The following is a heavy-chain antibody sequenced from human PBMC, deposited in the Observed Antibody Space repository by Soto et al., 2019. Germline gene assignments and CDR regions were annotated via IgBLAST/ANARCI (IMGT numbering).Heavy chain of an antibody. CDR1: GGTFSRYG. J-gene: IGHJ4*02. CDR2: IIPIFGTT. Sequence: QVQLVQSGAEVKKPGSSVKVSCTASGGTFSRYGFTWVRQAPGQGLQWMGGIIPIFGTTHYEQNFPCRLSITADESTSTVYMDLSSLRSADTAIYFCARTYSQWEALYYFDFWGQGTLVTVSS. D-gene: IGHD1-26*01. CDR3: ARTYSQWEALYYFDF. V-gene: IGHV1-69*01.